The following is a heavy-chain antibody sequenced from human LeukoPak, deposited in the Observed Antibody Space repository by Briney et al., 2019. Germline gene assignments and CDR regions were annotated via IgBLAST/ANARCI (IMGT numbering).Heavy chain of an antibody. D-gene: IGHD6-13*01. CDR3: ARSIAAAGIDY. V-gene: IGHV4-30-2*01. CDR2: IYHSGST. Sequence: PSQTLSLTCAVSGGSISSGGYSWSWIRQPPGKGLEWIGYIYHSGSTYYNPSLKSRVTISVDRSKNQFSLKLSSVTAADTAVYYCARSIAAAGIDYWGQGTLVTVSS. J-gene: IGHJ4*02. CDR1: GGSISSGGYS.